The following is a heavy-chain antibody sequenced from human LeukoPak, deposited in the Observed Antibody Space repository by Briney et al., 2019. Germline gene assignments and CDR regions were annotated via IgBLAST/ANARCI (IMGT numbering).Heavy chain of an antibody. CDR1: GFTFSSYG. CDR3: AKDFRSSGYSIDY. Sequence: GVSLRLSCAASGFTFSSYGMHWVRQAPGKGLEWVAVISYDGSNKYYADSVKGRFTISRDNSKNTLYLQMNSLRAEDTAVYYCAKDFRSSGYSIDYWGQGTLVTVSS. J-gene: IGHJ4*02. V-gene: IGHV3-30*18. D-gene: IGHD3-22*01. CDR2: ISYDGSNK.